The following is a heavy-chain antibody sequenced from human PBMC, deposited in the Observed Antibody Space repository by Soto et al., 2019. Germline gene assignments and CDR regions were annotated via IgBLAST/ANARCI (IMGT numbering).Heavy chain of an antibody. CDR2: IYPGDSDT. J-gene: IGHJ5*02. V-gene: IGHV5-51*01. CDR3: ARTYYYDSSGYYYMNWFDP. CDR1: GYSFTSYW. D-gene: IGHD3-22*01. Sequence: GESLKISCKVSGYSFTSYWIGCVRQMPGKGLEWMGIIYPGDSDTRYSPSFQGQVTISADKSISTAYLQWSSLKASDTAMYYCARTYYYDSSGYYYMNWFDPWGQGTLVTVSS.